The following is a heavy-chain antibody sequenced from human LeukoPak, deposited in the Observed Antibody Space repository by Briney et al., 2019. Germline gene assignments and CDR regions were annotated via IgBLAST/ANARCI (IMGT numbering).Heavy chain of an antibody. Sequence: SETLPLTCAVSGGSISSGAYYWSWIRQHPGKGLEWIGYIYYSGTTYYNPSLKSRVTISVDKSKKYFSLILNAVTAADTAVYYCARSNWNDRYYFDYWGQGTLVTVSS. V-gene: IGHV4-31*11. CDR1: GGSISSGAYY. D-gene: IGHD1-1*01. CDR3: ARSNWNDRYYFDY. CDR2: IYYSGTT. J-gene: IGHJ4*02.